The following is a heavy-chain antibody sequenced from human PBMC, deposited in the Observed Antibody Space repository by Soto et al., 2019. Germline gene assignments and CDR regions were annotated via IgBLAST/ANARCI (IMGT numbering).Heavy chain of an antibody. Sequence: EVQLVESGGGLVQPGGSLRLSCAASGFTFSSYWMSWVRQAPGKGLEWVANIKQDGSEKYYVDSVKGRFTISRDNAKNSLYLQMNSLRAEDTAVYYCARSAILTYYDFWSGYYGNGMDVWGQGTTVTVSS. J-gene: IGHJ6*02. D-gene: IGHD3-3*01. V-gene: IGHV3-7*03. CDR3: ARSAILTYYDFWSGYYGNGMDV. CDR2: IKQDGSEK. CDR1: GFTFSSYW.